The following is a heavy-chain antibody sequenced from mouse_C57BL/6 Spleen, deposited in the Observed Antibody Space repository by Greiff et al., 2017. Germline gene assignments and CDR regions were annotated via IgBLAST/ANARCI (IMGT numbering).Heavy chain of an antibody. CDR2: ISDGGSYT. V-gene: IGHV5-4*01. D-gene: IGHD2-2*01. Sequence: DVKLVESGGGLVKPGGSLKLSCAASGFTFSSYAMSWVRQTPEKRLEWVATISDGGSYTYYPDDVKGRFTISRDNAKNNLYLQMSHLKSEDTAMYYCARESGYDDYWGQGTTLTVSS. J-gene: IGHJ2*01. CDR3: ARESGYDDY. CDR1: GFTFSSYA.